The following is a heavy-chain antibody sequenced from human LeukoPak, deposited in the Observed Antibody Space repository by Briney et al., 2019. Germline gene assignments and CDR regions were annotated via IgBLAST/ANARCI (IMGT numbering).Heavy chain of an antibody. D-gene: IGHD3-9*01. J-gene: IGHJ4*02. V-gene: IGHV3-11*04. Sequence: AGGSLRPSCAASGFTFSDYYMSWIRQAPGKGLEWVSYISSSGSTIYYADSVKGRFTISRDNAENSLYLQMNSLRAEDTAVYYCANGPELRYFDWSVPDFDYWGQGTLVTVSS. CDR1: GFTFSDYY. CDR2: ISSSGSTI. CDR3: ANGPELRYFDWSVPDFDY.